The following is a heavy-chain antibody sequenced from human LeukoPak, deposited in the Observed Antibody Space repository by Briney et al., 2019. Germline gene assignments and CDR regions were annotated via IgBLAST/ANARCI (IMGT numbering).Heavy chain of an antibody. V-gene: IGHV4-59*01. CDR1: GGSISSYY. CDR2: IYYSGST. Sequence: PSETLSLTCTVSGGSISSYYWSWIRQPPGKGLEWIGYIYYSGSTNYNPSLKSRVTISVHTSKNQFSLKLSSVTAADTAVYYCARALGLSLYSGYVGFDCWGQGTLVTVSS. CDR3: ARALGLSLYSGYVGFDC. J-gene: IGHJ4*02. D-gene: IGHD5-12*01.